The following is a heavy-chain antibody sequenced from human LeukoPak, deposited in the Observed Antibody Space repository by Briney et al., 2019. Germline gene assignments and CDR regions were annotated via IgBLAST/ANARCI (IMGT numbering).Heavy chain of an antibody. Sequence: ASVKVSCKASGFTLTGYYIHWVRQATGQGLEWMGWINPNSGGTKFAQKFRGRVTMTRDTSISTAYMELSSLRSDDTAVYYCARDSVAAGTEFDWWGQGTLVTVSS. CDR2: INPNSGGT. CDR1: GFTLTGYY. D-gene: IGHD6-13*01. J-gene: IGHJ4*02. V-gene: IGHV1-2*02. CDR3: ARDSVAAGTEFDW.